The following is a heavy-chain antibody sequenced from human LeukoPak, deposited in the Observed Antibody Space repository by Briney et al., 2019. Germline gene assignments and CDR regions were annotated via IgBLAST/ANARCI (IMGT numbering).Heavy chain of an antibody. D-gene: IGHD3-3*01. J-gene: IGHJ6*03. CDR1: EFTFSTYS. Sequence: PGGSLRLSCAASEFTFSTYSMNWVRQTPGKGLEWVSSIGSVSSYIYYADSVKGRFTISRDNAKNSLYLQMNSLRAEDTAVYYCARELTIFGVALNPLYYMDVWGKGTTVTVSS. CDR2: IGSVSSYI. CDR3: ARELTIFGVALNPLYYMDV. V-gene: IGHV3-21*01.